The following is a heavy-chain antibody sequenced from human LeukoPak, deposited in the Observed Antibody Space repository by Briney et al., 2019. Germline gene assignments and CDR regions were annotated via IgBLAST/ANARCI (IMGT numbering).Heavy chain of an antibody. CDR1: GGSISSYY. CDR2: INHSGST. Sequence: SETLSLTCTVSGGSISSYYWSWIRQPPGKGLEWIGEINHSGSTNYNPSLKSRVTISVDTSKNQSSLKLSSVTAADTAVYYCARRNYFDYWGQGTLVTVSS. CDR3: ARRNYFDY. J-gene: IGHJ4*02. V-gene: IGHV4-34*01.